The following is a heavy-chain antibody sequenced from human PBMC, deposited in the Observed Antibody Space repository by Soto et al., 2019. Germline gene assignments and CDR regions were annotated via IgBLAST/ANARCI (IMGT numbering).Heavy chain of an antibody. J-gene: IGHJ4*02. CDR3: AKRKGAAVATGLFDY. Sequence: EVQLLESGGGLVQPGGSLRLSCAASGFTFSSYAMSWVRQAPGKGLEWVSAISGSGDSTYYADSVKGRFTISRDNSKNTLYLQMNSLRAEDTAVYYCAKRKGAAVATGLFDYWGQGTLVTVSS. D-gene: IGHD6-13*01. V-gene: IGHV3-23*01. CDR2: ISGSGDST. CDR1: GFTFSSYA.